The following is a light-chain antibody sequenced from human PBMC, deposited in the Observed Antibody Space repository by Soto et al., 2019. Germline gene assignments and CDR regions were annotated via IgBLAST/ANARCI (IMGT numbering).Light chain of an antibody. V-gene: IGLV2-23*01. CDR2: EGS. CDR3: CSYARSTLYA. CDR1: SSDVGSYNH. Sequence: SVLTQPASVSGSPGQSITISCTGISSDVGSYNHVSWYQQHPGKAPKLMIYEGSERPSGVSNRFSASKSGNTASLTISGLQAEDEADYYCCSYARSTLYAFATGTKVTVL. J-gene: IGLJ1*01.